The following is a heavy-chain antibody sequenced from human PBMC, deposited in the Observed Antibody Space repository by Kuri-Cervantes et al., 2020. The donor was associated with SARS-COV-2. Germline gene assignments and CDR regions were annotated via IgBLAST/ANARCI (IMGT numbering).Heavy chain of an antibody. D-gene: IGHD1-26*01. CDR1: GFTVSSNY. Sequence: GGSLRLSCAASGFTVSSNYMSWVRQAPGKGLEWVSVIYSGGGTYYADSVKGRFTISRDNYKNTLYLQMNSLRGEDTAVYYCARDGTAGGSYNWFDPWGQGTLVTVSS. CDR3: ARDGTAGGSYNWFDP. V-gene: IGHV3-53*01. J-gene: IGHJ5*02. CDR2: IYSGGGT.